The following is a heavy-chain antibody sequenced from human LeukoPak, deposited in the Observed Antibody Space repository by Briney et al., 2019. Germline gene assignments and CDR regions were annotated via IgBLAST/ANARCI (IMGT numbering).Heavy chain of an antibody. CDR3: AKDLSGYCSGGGCYPFDY. Sequence: PGGSLRLSCAASGFTFSSYSMNWVRQAPGKGLEWVSSISSSSSYIYYADSVKGRFTISRDNSKNTLYLQMNSLRAEDTAVYYCAKDLSGYCSGGGCYPFDYWGQGTLVTVSS. J-gene: IGHJ4*02. CDR1: GFTFSSYS. CDR2: ISSSSSYI. D-gene: IGHD2-15*01. V-gene: IGHV3-21*04.